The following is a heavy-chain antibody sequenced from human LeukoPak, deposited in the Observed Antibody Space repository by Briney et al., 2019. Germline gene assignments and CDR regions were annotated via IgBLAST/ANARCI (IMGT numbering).Heavy chain of an antibody. Sequence: ASMKVSCKASGYTFTAYYIHWVRQAPGQGLEWMGWIDPNSGGTNYAQTFQGRVTMTRDTSISTAYMDLSRLIPDDTAMYYCARGPTHTNWSRWFDPWGQGTLVTVSS. CDR2: IDPNSGGT. J-gene: IGHJ5*02. CDR1: GYTFTAYY. D-gene: IGHD1-1*01. CDR3: ARGPTHTNWSRWFDP. V-gene: IGHV1-2*02.